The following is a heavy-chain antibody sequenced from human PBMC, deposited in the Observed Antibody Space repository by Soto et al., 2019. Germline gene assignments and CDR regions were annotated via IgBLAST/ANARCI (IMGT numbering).Heavy chain of an antibody. CDR1: GYTFTSYA. Sequence: ASVKVSCKASGYTFTSYAMHWVRQAPGQRLEWMGWINAGNGNTKYSQKFQGRVTITRDTSASTAYMELSSLRSEDTAVYYCARLLGYGSGKNYYYYYMDVWGKGTTVTVSS. CDR2: INAGNGNT. CDR3: ARLLGYGSGKNYYYYYMDV. D-gene: IGHD3-10*01. J-gene: IGHJ6*03. V-gene: IGHV1-3*01.